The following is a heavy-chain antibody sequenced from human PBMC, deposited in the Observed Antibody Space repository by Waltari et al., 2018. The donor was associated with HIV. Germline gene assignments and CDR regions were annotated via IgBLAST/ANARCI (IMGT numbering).Heavy chain of an antibody. Sequence: QVQLQESGPGLVKPSETLSLTCTVSGGSISSYYWSWIRQPPGKGLEWIGYIYYSGSTNYTPSLKSRVTISVDTSKNQFSRRLSSVTAADTAVYYCARSGALPARWYYYYGMDVWGQGTTVTVSS. CDR2: IYYSGST. V-gene: IGHV4-59*01. D-gene: IGHD1-26*01. CDR3: ARSGALPARWYYYYGMDV. CDR1: GGSISSYY. J-gene: IGHJ6*02.